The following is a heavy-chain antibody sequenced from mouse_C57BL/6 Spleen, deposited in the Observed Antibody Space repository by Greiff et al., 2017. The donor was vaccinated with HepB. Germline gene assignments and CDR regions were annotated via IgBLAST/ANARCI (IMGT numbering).Heavy chain of an antibody. Sequence: EVQVVESRGGLVKPGGSLKLSCAASGFTFSSYAMSWVRQTPEKRLEWVATISDGGSYTYYPDNVKGRFTISRDNAKNNLYLQMSHLKSEDTAMYYCAREGAYYYADYWGQGTTLTVSS. CDR2: ISDGGSYT. J-gene: IGHJ2*01. CDR3: AREGAYYYADY. D-gene: IGHD1-1*01. V-gene: IGHV5-4*01. CDR1: GFTFSSYA.